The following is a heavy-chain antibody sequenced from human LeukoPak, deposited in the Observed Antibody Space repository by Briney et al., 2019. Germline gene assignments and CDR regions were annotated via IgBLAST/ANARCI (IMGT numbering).Heavy chain of an antibody. J-gene: IGHJ1*01. V-gene: IGHV3-23*01. CDR1: GFTFSSYA. CDR3: ATNGGVTMIVVVHTEGQHFQH. Sequence: GGSLRLSCAASGFTFSSYAMSWVRQAPGKGLEWVSAISGSGGSTYYADSVKGRFTISRDNSKNTLYLQMNSLRTEDTAVYYCATNGGVTMIVVVHTEGQHFQHWGQGTLVTISS. D-gene: IGHD3-22*01. CDR2: ISGSGGST.